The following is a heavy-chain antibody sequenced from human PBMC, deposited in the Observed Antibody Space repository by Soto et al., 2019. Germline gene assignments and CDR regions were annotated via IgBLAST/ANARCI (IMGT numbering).Heavy chain of an antibody. J-gene: IGHJ4*02. V-gene: IGHV3-30-3*01. Sequence: GGSLRLSCAASGFTFSNYILHWVRQAPGKGLEWVAMILHDGNNKYYADSVKGRFTISRDNSKSTLYLQVDSLRTEDTAVYYCAKGGRQWLVTSDFNYWGQGA. CDR1: GFTFSNYI. D-gene: IGHD6-19*01. CDR3: AKGGRQWLVTSDFNY. CDR2: ILHDGNNK.